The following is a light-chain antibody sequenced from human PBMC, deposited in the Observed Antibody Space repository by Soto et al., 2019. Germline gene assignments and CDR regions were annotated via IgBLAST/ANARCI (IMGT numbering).Light chain of an antibody. CDR2: GAS. CDR3: QQYNNWSPRT. V-gene: IGKV3-15*01. J-gene: IGKJ1*01. Sequence: EIVMTQSPATLSLSPGERATLSCRASQSVSSNLSWYQQKPGQAPTLVIYGASTRATGIPTRFSGSGSGTEFTLTISSLQSEDFAVSYCQQYNNWSPRTFGQGTKVEIK. CDR1: QSVSSN.